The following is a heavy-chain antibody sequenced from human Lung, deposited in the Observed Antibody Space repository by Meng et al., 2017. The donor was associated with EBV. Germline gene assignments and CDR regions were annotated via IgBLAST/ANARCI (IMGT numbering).Heavy chain of an antibody. CDR1: GRSFSSSY. V-gene: IGHV4-34*01. CDR3: ARGGTSSAPFDY. J-gene: IGHJ4*02. D-gene: IGHD2-2*01. CDR2: INYSGIT. Sequence: QLHRQQWGAGQLNPSEPLSLTGGVSGRSFSSSYWSWIRQPPGKGLEWIGQINYSGITNYNPSLKSRVTISVDTSKNQFSLSLNSVTAADTAVYYCARGGTSSAPFDYWGQGTLVTVSS.